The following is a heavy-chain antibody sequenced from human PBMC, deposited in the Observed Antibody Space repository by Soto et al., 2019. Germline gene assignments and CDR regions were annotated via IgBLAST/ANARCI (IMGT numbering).Heavy chain of an antibody. CDR3: ARAVAGTGAFDI. CDR2: IIPIFGTA. J-gene: IGHJ3*02. D-gene: IGHD6-19*01. CDR1: GGTFSSYA. V-gene: IGHV1-69*13. Sequence: SVKVSCKASGGTFSSYAISWVRQAPGQGLEWMGGIIPIFGTANYAQKFQGRVTITADESTSTAYMELSSLRSEDTAVYYCARAVAGTGAFDIWGQGTMVTVSS.